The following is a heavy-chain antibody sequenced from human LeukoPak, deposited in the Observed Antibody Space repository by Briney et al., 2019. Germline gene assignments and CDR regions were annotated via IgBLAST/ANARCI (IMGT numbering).Heavy chain of an antibody. CDR2: IYYSGST. CDR1: GGSISSSSYY. J-gene: IGHJ4*02. D-gene: IGHD3-22*01. CDR3: ARAAHSYYDSSGYQSQKIDY. Sequence: PSETLSLTCTVSGGSISSSSYYWGWIRQPPGKGLEWIGSIYYSGSTYYNPSLKSRVTISVDTSKNQFFLKLSSVTAADTAVYYGARAAHSYYDSSGYQSQKIDYWGQGTLVTVS. V-gene: IGHV4-39*07.